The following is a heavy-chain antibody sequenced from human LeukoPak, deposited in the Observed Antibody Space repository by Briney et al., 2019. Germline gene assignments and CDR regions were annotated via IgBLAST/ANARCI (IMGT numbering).Heavy chain of an antibody. CDR1: GGSISSGDYY. CDR3: ARDTRWNHPGMDV. Sequence: PSETLSLTCTVSGGSISSGDYYWSWIRQPPGKGLEWIGYIYYSGNTYYNPSLKSRVTISVDTSKNQFSLKLSSVTAADTAVYYCARDTRWNHPGMDVWGQGTTVTVSS. V-gene: IGHV4-30-4*01. D-gene: IGHD1-14*01. CDR2: IYYSGNT. J-gene: IGHJ6*02.